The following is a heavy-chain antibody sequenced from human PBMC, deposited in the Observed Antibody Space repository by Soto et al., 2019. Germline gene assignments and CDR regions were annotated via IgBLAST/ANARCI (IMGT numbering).Heavy chain of an antibody. J-gene: IGHJ5*02. CDR1: GFIFSDYA. V-gene: IGHV3-23*01. Sequence: ESGGNLVQPGGSLRLSCAASGFIFSDYAMSWVRQAPGKGLEWVSLVRGNDDNAYYADSVKGRFTISRDNSRNTLYLQMNSLRAEDTAVYFCAKDWTHFDLWGQGTLVTVSS. CDR3: AKDWTHFDL. D-gene: IGHD3-3*01. CDR2: VRGNDDNA.